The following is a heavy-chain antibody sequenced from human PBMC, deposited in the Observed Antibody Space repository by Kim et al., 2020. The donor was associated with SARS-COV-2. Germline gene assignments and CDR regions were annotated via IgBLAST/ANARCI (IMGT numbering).Heavy chain of an antibody. D-gene: IGHD3-22*01. V-gene: IGHV4-39*01. CDR3: ARLNYYDSSGYYEFDY. J-gene: IGHJ4*02. Sequence: SETLSLTCTVSGGSISSSSYYWGWIRQPPGKGLEWIGSIYYSGSTYYNPSLKSRVTISVDTSKNQFSLKLSSGTAADTAVYYCARLNYYDSSGYYEFDYLGQGTLVTVSS. CDR1: GGSISSSSYY. CDR2: IYYSGST.